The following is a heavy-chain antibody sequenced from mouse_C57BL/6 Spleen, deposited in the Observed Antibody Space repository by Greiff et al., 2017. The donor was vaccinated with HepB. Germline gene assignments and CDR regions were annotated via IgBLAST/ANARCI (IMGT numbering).Heavy chain of an antibody. D-gene: IGHD1-1*01. J-gene: IGHJ4*01. Sequence: EVKLQESGAELVKPGASVKLSCTASGFNIKDYYMHWVKQRTEQGLEWIGRIDPEDGETKYAPKFQGKATITADTSSNTAYLQLSSLTSEDTAVYYCARSEDYYGSSYGGTGGPMDYWGQGTSVTVSS. CDR1: GFNIKDYY. V-gene: IGHV14-2*01. CDR3: ARSEDYYGSSYGGTGGPMDY. CDR2: IDPEDGET.